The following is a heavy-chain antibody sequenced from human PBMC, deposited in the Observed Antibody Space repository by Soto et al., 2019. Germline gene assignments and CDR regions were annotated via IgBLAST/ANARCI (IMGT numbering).Heavy chain of an antibody. Sequence: GGSLRLSCAASGFSISNYWMNWVRQAPGKGLEWVSYISSSSSTIYYADSVKGRFTISRDNAKNSLYLQMNSLRAEDTAVYYCARGITIAWGQGTLVTVSS. V-gene: IGHV3-48*01. CDR3: ARGITIA. CDR2: ISSSSSTI. CDR1: GFSISNYW. J-gene: IGHJ5*02. D-gene: IGHD3-10*01.